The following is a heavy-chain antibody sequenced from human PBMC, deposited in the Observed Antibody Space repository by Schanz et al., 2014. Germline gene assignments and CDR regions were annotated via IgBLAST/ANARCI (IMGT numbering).Heavy chain of an antibody. CDR1: GFTLSFYT. D-gene: IGHD5-12*01. V-gene: IGHV3-21*01. Sequence: EVQLVESGGGLVKPGGSLRLSCAASGFTLSFYTMNWVRRAPGKGLEWVSSISSSGFSTNYADSVKGRFTIPRDNAENSLFLQMNSLRAEDTAVYYCAKDGVEAVATVWGQGILVTVSS. CDR2: ISSSGFST. CDR3: AKDGVEAVATV. J-gene: IGHJ4*02.